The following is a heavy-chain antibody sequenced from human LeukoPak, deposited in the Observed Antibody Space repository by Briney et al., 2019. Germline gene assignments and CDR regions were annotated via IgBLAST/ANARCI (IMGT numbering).Heavy chain of an antibody. V-gene: IGHV1-46*01. J-gene: IGHJ4*02. Sequence: ASVKVSCKASGYTFTSYYMHWVRQAPGQGLEWMGIINPSGGSTSYAQKFQGRVTMTRDTSTSTVYMELSSLRSEDTAVYYCAREGPVVDRYCSSTSCYGLPDHWGQGTLVTVSS. CDR1: GYTFTSYY. D-gene: IGHD2-2*01. CDR3: AREGPVVDRYCSSTSCYGLPDH. CDR2: INPSGGST.